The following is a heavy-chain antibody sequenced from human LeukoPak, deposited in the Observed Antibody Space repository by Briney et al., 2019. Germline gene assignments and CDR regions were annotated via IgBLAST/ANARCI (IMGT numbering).Heavy chain of an antibody. D-gene: IGHD3-10*01. CDR1: GFTFSTYW. Sequence: PGGSLRLSCAASGFTFSTYWMHWVRQAPGKGLVWVSHINSDGSSTTYADSVKGRFTISRDNAKNTLHLQMNSLRAEGTAVYYCAKRWFGEFHALDIWGQGTLVTASS. CDR3: AKRWFGEFHALDI. CDR2: INSDGSST. J-gene: IGHJ3*02. V-gene: IGHV3-74*01.